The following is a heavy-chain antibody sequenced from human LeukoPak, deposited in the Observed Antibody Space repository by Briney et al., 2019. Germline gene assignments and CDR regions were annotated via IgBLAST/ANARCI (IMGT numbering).Heavy chain of an antibody. CDR3: ASIYYDFWSGYTNWFDP. V-gene: IGHV4-39*01. CDR2: IYYSGST. D-gene: IGHD3-3*01. CDR1: GGSIGSSSYY. J-gene: IGHJ5*02. Sequence: SETLSLTCTVSGGSIGSSSYYWGWIRQPPGKGLEWIGSIYYSGSTYYNPSLKSRVTISVDTTKNQFSLKLSSVTAADTAVYYCASIYYDFWSGYTNWFDPWGQGTLVTVSS.